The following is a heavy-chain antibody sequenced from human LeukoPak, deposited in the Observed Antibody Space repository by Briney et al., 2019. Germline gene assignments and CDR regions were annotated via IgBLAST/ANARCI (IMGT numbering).Heavy chain of an antibody. Sequence: GASVKVSCKASGGTFGSYAISWVRQAPGQGLEWMGRIIPILGIANYAQKFQGRVTITADKSTSTAYMELSSLRSEDTAVYYCARGEELRYFDWPDNWFDPWGQGTLVTVSS. V-gene: IGHV1-69*04. CDR1: GGTFGSYA. CDR2: IIPILGIA. CDR3: ARGEELRYFDWPDNWFDP. J-gene: IGHJ5*02. D-gene: IGHD3-9*01.